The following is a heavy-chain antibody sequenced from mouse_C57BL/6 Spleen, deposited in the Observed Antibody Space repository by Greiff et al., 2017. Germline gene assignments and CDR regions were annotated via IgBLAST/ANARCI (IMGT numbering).Heavy chain of an antibody. CDR2: INPDSSTI. CDR1: GIDFSRYW. CDR3: ARQDYSNYTWFAY. D-gene: IGHD2-5*01. Sequence: EVKLLESGGGLVQPGGSLKLSCAASGIDFSRYWMSWVRRAPGKGLEWIGEINPDSSTINYAPSLKDKFIISRDNAKNTLYLQMSKVRSEDTALYYCARQDYSNYTWFAYWGQGTLVTVSA. J-gene: IGHJ3*01. V-gene: IGHV4-1*01.